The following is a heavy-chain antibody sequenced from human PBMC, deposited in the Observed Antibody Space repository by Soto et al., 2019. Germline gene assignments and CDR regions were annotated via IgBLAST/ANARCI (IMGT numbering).Heavy chain of an antibody. CDR2: VYYSGAT. D-gene: IGHD3-16*01. CDR1: GGSLTDHY. CDR3: ARGNDXXSSTFDI. Sequence: QVQLQESGPGLVKPSETLSLTCTVAGGSLTDHYWNWFRQSPGRGLQWIGYVYYSGATSYNPSLPSRVTMTVDTSKNQFSLKLRSVTAADTAVYFCARGNDXXSSTFDIW. J-gene: IGHJ3*02. V-gene: IGHV4-59*11.